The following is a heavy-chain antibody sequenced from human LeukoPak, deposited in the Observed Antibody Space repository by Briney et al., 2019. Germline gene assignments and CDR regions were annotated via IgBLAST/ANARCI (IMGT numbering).Heavy chain of an antibody. J-gene: IGHJ6*03. D-gene: IGHD6-13*01. V-gene: IGHV4-34*01. CDR1: GGSFSGYY. CDR2: INHSGST. CDR3: ARVGYSSSPGRFDYYYYMDV. Sequence: SETLSLTCAVYGGSFSGYYWSWIRQPPGKGLEWIGEINHSGSTNYNPSLKSRVTISVDTSKNQFSLKLSSVTAADTAVYYCARVGYSSSPGRFDYYYYMDVWGKRTKVTVSS.